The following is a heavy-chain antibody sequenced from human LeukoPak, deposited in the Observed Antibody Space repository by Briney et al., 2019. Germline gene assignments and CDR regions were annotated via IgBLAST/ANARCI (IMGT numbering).Heavy chain of an antibody. CDR3: ARGKGGGQIFGVALGY. J-gene: IGHJ4*02. CDR2: INPNSGNT. Sequence: GASLKVPCKASGYTFTAYYMHWVRQAPGQGLEWMGRINPNSGNTGYAQKFQGRVTMTRNTSISTAYMELSSLRSEDTAVYYCARGKGGGQIFGVALGYWGQGTLVTVSS. CDR1: GYTFTAYY. V-gene: IGHV1-8*02. D-gene: IGHD3-3*01.